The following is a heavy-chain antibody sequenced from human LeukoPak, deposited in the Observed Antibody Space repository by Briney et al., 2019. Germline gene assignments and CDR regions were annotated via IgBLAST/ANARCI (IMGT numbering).Heavy chain of an antibody. D-gene: IGHD3-16*01. CDR3: AKYRRVLGGPFDY. V-gene: IGHV3-23*01. CDR2: ISGSGGST. CDR1: GFTFSSYA. J-gene: IGHJ4*02. Sequence: GGSLRLSCAASGFTFSSYAMSWVRQAPGKGLEWVSAISGSGGSTYYADSVKGRITISRDNSKNTLYLQMNSLRAEDTAVYYCAKYRRVLGGPFDYWGQGTLVTVSS.